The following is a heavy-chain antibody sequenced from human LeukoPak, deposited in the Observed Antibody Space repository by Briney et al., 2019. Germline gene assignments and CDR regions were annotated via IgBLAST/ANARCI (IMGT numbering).Heavy chain of an antibody. D-gene: IGHD1-26*01. CDR1: GFTFSSYS. CDR2: ISSSSSYI. V-gene: IGHV3-21*01. J-gene: IGHJ3*02. Sequence: GGSLRLSCAASGFTFSSYSMNWVRQAPGKGLEWVSSISSSSSYIYYADSVKGRFTISRDNAKNSLYLQMNSLRAEDTAVYYCARAKFSGSYGDDFDIWGQGTMVTVSS. CDR3: ARAKFSGSYGDDFDI.